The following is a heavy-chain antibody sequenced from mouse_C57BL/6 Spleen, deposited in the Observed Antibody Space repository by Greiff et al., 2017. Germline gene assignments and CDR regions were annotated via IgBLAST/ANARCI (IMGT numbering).Heavy chain of an antibody. D-gene: IGHD2-5*01. V-gene: IGHV1-54*01. CDR3: ARSRAYYSKGDAMDY. CDR1: GYAFTNYL. CDR2: INPGSGGT. J-gene: IGHJ4*01. Sequence: QVQLQQSGAELVRPGTSVTVSCKASGYAFTNYLIEWVQQRPGQGLAWIGVINPGSGGTTYKEKFKSKATLTADKSSSTAYMQLSSLTSEDSAVYFCARSRAYYSKGDAMDYWGQGTSVTVSS.